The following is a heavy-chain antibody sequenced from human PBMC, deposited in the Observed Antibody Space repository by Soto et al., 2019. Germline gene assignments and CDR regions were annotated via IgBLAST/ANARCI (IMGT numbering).Heavy chain of an antibody. CDR1: GGTFSSYA. CDR3: ASNKEYYYDSSGYYVADLFDY. J-gene: IGHJ4*02. D-gene: IGHD3-22*01. V-gene: IGHV1-69*01. CDR2: IIPIFGTA. Sequence: QVQLVQSGAEVKKPGSSVKVSCKASGGTFSSYAISWVRQAPGQGLEWMGGIIPIFGTANYAQKFQGRVTITADESTSTAYMELSSLRSEDTAVYYCASNKEYYYDSSGYYVADLFDYWGQGTLVTVSS.